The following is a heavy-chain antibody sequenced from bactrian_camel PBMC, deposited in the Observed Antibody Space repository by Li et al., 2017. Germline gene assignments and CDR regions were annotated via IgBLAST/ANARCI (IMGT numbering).Heavy chain of an antibody. CDR1: GYTSKSAF. CDR2: VGTDDGRT. D-gene: IGHD3*01. V-gene: IGHV3S28*01. Sequence: QLVESGGGSVQAGGSLRLSCVASGYTSKSAFMGWFRQAPGKDREAVAAVGTDDGRTYYADSAKGRFTVSQDNGKNTLSLQKTALKPEDTAMYYCAAGDLACFGYIFDSDLYWAQGTQVTVS. J-gene: IGHJ4*01. CDR3: AAGDLACFGYIFDSDLY.